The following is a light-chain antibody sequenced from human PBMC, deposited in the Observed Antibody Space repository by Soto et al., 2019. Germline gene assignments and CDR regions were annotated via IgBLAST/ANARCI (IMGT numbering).Light chain of an antibody. CDR1: HFVTAKY. J-gene: IGKJ1*01. CDR2: DVS. CDR3: QQYGGSPQT. V-gene: IGKV3-20*01. Sequence: EIVLTQSPGTLSLSPEERATVSCRASHFVTAKYLAWYQQKPGQAPRLLMYDVSRRATGVPDRFSGSGSGTDFTLTISRLEPEDFAVYYCQQYGGSPQTFGQGTRVEIK.